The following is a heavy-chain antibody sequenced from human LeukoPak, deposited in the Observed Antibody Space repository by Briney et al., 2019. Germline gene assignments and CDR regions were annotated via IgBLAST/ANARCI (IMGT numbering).Heavy chain of an antibody. V-gene: IGHV1-2*02. Sequence: ASVKVPCKASGYTFADYYMHWVRQAPGQGLEWMGWFNPVSGGTYYAQRFLGRVTMTRDSSISTVYMELSRLQSDDTAVYHCASLGATTLSYFGMDVWGQGTTVTVSS. CDR2: FNPVSGGT. CDR3: ASLGATTLSYFGMDV. J-gene: IGHJ6*02. CDR1: GYTFADYY. D-gene: IGHD1-26*01.